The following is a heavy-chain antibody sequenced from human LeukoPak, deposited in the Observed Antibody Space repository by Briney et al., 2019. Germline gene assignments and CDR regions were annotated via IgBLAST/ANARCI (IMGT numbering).Heavy chain of an antibody. V-gene: IGHV4-34*01. CDR3: ARQESITIFGVVITTFDY. J-gene: IGHJ4*02. CDR1: GESFSGYY. D-gene: IGHD3-3*01. CDR2: INHSGST. Sequence: SETLSLTCAVYGESFSGYYWSWIRQPPGKGLEWIGEINHSGSTNYNPSLKSRVTISVDTSKNQFSLKLSSVTAADTAVYYCARQESITIFGVVITTFDYWGQGTLVTVSS.